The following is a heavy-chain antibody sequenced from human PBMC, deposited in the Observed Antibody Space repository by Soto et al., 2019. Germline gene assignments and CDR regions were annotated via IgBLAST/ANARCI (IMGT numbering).Heavy chain of an antibody. J-gene: IGHJ2*01. Sequence: EVQLVESGEGLVQPGGSLRLSCAASGFPFSSYAMHWVRQAPGKGLEYVSAISSNGGSTYYADSVTGRFTISRDNSKNTQHHQMGSLRAEDRAVYYCARGPNWNYGYCDLWGRGTLVTVSS. CDR2: ISSNGGST. D-gene: IGHD1-1*01. CDR1: GFPFSSYA. CDR3: ARGPNWNYGYCDL. V-gene: IGHV3-64*02.